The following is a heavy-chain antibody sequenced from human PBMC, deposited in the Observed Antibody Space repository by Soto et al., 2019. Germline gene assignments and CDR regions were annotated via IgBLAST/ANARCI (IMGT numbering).Heavy chain of an antibody. CDR1: GYTFTRYN. CDR3: ARDLPRDLVRGSFDI. Sequence: QAQLVQSGAEVKKPGASANISCKASGYTFTRYNIHWVRQAPGQGLEWMGIIDTRGGSADYTQRFQGRATMTRDTSTGPVYMELSSLGSEDTAVYYCARDLPRDLVRGSFDIWGQGTLVTVSS. V-gene: IGHV1-46*01. D-gene: IGHD3-10*02. CDR2: IDTRGGSA. J-gene: IGHJ3*02.